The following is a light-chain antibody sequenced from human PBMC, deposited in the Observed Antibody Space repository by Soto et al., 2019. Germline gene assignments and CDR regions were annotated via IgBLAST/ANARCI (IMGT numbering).Light chain of an antibody. CDR1: QSVSSSY. Sequence: EIVLTQSPGTLSLSPGERATLSCMASQSVSSSYLAWDQQKPGQAPRLLIYGASRRATGIPDRFSGSGSGTDFTLTISRLEPEDFAVYYCQQFGNSPYTFGQGTRLEIK. J-gene: IGKJ2*01. CDR3: QQFGNSPYT. V-gene: IGKV3-20*01. CDR2: GAS.